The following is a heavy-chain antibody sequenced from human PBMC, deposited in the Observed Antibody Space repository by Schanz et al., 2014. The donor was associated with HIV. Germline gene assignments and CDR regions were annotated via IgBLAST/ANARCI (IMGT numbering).Heavy chain of an antibody. CDR1: GYTFSNYD. J-gene: IGHJ5*02. D-gene: IGHD6-6*01. Sequence: QVHLVQSGAEVKKPGASVKVSCKTSGYTFSNYDINWVRQAAGQGLEWMGWMNPNSGNTGYAQKFQGRVDMTRTTSISTAYMELRGLTSEDTAVYFCARARAKIEGRPVGNWFDPWGQGTLVTVSS. V-gene: IGHV1-8*01. CDR2: MNPNSGNT. CDR3: ARARAKIEGRPVGNWFDP.